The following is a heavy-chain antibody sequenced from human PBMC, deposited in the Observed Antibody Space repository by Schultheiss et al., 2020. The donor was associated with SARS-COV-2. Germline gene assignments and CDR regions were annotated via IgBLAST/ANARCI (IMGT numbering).Heavy chain of an antibody. V-gene: IGHV4-59*10. CDR1: GGSFSGYY. D-gene: IGHD6-19*01. J-gene: IGHJ4*02. CDR3: ARIAVAGDFDY. CDR2: IYTSGST. Sequence: SETLSLTCAVYGGSFSGYYWSWIRQPPGKGLEWIGRIYTSGSTNYNPSLKSRVTMSVDTSKNQFSLKLSSVTAADTAVYYCARIAVAGDFDYWGQGTLVTVSS.